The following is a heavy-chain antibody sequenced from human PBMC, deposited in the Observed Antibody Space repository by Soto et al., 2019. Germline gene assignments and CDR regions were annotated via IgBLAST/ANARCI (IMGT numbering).Heavy chain of an antibody. D-gene: IGHD6-19*01. CDR3: ARRTSGWYLDY. CDR1: GFTFSSYA. V-gene: IGHV3-23*01. J-gene: IGHJ4*02. CDR2: IIGSGGST. Sequence: EVQLLESGGGWVQPGGSLRLSCAASGFTFSSYAMSWARQAPGKGLEWVSVIIGSGGSTYYADSVKGRFTISRDNSKNTLYLQMNSLRAEDTAVYYCARRTSGWYLDYWGQGTLVTVSS.